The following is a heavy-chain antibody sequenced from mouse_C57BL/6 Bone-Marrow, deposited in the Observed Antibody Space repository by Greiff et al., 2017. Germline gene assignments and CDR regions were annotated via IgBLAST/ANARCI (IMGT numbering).Heavy chain of an antibody. CDR1: GYSFTGYY. J-gene: IGHJ2*01. D-gene: IGHD1-1*01. Sequence: VQLQQSGPELVKPGASVKISCKASGYSFTGYYMNWVKQSPEKSLEWIGEINPSTGGTTYNQKFKAKATLTVDKSSSTAYMQLKSLTSEDSAVYYCAREYYGSMDYWGQGTTLTVSS. CDR2: INPSTGGT. CDR3: AREYYGSMDY. V-gene: IGHV1-42*01.